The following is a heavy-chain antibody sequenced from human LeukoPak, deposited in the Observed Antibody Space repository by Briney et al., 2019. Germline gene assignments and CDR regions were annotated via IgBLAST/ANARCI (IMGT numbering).Heavy chain of an antibody. CDR1: GGSISSYY. CDR2: IYFSGST. V-gene: IGHV4-59*01. J-gene: IGHJ4*02. CDR3: ARHYYYVSSGLFHY. Sequence: PSETLSLTCTVSGGSISSYYWSWIRQPPGKRLEWIGYIYFSGSTNSNPSLKSRVTISVDTSKNQFSLKLSSVTAADTAVYYCARHYYYVSSGLFHYWGQGTLVTVSS. D-gene: IGHD3-22*01.